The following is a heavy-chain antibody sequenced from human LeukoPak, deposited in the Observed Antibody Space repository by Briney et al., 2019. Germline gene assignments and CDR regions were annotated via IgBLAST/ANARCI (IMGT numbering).Heavy chain of an antibody. Sequence: PGGSLRLSCAASGFTFSSFGMHWVRQAPGKGLEWVSVISGTGDSTYYADSVKGRFTISRDNSKNTLYLQMNSLRAEDTAIYYCAKGGSRWTYYFDYWGQGTLVTVSS. V-gene: IGHV3-23*01. CDR2: ISGTGDST. CDR3: AKGGSRWTYYFDY. J-gene: IGHJ4*02. D-gene: IGHD6-13*01. CDR1: GFTFSSFG.